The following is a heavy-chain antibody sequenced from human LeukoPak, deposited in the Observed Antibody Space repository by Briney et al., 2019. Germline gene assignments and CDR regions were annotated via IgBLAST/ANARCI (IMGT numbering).Heavy chain of an antibody. CDR1: GGSISSSSYY. D-gene: IGHD6-19*01. V-gene: IGHV4-39*07. CDR3: ARLNPDAVAGTFFDY. Sequence: SETLSLTCTVSGGSISSSSYYWGWIRQPPGKGLEWIGSIYYSGSTYYNPSLKSRVTISVDTSKNQFSLKLSSVTAADTAVYYCARLNPDAVAGTFFDYWGQGTLVTVSS. CDR2: IYYSGST. J-gene: IGHJ4*02.